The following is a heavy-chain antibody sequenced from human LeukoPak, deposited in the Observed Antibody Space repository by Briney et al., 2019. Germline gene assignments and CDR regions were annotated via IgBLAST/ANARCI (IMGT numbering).Heavy chain of an antibody. CDR2: FDPEDGET. J-gene: IGHJ4*02. CDR1: GYTLSELS. CDR3: ARAGRRLFGVLIPLSFDY. V-gene: IGHV1-24*01. Sequence: ASVKVSCKVSGYTLSELSIHWVRQAPGKGLEWMGGFDPEDGETIYAQKFQGRVTMTRDMSTSTVYMELSSLRSDDTAVYYCARAGRRLFGVLIPLSFDYWGQGTPVTDSS. D-gene: IGHD3-3*01.